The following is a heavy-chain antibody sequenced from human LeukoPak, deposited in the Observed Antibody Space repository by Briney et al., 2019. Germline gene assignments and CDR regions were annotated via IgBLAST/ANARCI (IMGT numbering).Heavy chain of an antibody. Sequence: SETLSLTCTVSGGSITSGGNYWSWIRQHPGKGLGWIGNIHYSGSTYYNPPLKSRVTISVDTSKNQFSLKLSSVTAADTAVYYCARVGYTYGPFDYWGQGNLVTVSS. CDR3: ARVGYTYGPFDY. CDR1: GGSITSGGNY. V-gene: IGHV4-31*03. CDR2: IHYSGST. J-gene: IGHJ4*02. D-gene: IGHD5-18*01.